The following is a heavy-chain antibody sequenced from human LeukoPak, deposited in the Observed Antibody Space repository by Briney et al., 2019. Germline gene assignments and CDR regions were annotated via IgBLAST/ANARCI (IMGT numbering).Heavy chain of an antibody. CDR2: IYTRWST. V-gene: IGHV4-4*07. D-gene: IGHD6-19*01. CDR3: ARERKSSGWVNYYYYYYMDV. CDR1: GGSISSYY. Sequence: PSETLSLTCTVSGGSISSYYWSWSRQPAGKGLEWIVRIYTRWSTNYNPSLKSRVTMSVDTSKNQFSLKLSSVTAADTAVYYCARERKSSGWVNYYYYYYMDVWGKGTTVTISS. J-gene: IGHJ6*03.